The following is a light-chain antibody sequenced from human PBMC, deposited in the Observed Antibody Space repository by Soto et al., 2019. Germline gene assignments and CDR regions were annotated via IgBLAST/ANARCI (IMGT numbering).Light chain of an antibody. J-gene: IGLJ1*01. CDR2: EVS. CDR3: AAWDDSLNGHV. V-gene: IGLV2-14*01. CDR1: SSDVGGYKY. Sequence: QSVLTQPASVSGSPGQSITISCTGTSSDVGGYKYVSWYQQHPDKAPKLIIFEVSNRPSGISSRFSGSKSGNTASLTISGLQAEDEADYYCAAWDDSLNGHVFGTGTKLTVL.